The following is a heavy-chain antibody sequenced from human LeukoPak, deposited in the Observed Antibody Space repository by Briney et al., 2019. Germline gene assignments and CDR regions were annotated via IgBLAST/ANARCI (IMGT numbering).Heavy chain of an antibody. J-gene: IGHJ4*02. Sequence: GGSLRLSCAASGFTFKNAWMSWVRQAPGKGPEWVARIKDKGEGGTIDYAASVRGRFTISRDDSRDAVYLQMNSLIVDDSAVYYCTTDPRYWGQGTLVTVPS. CDR2: IKDKGEGGTI. CDR1: GFTFKNAW. CDR3: TTDPRY. V-gene: IGHV3-15*01.